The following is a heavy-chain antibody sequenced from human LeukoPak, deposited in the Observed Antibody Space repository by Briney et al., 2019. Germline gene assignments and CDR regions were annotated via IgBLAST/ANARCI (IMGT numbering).Heavy chain of an antibody. CDR2: INPSGGGT. J-gene: IGHJ4*02. CDR1: VYTFTSYY. V-gene: IGHV1-46*01. CDR3: AIGAVAGTLDY. Sequence: ASVKVSCKASVYTFTSYYMHWVRQAPGQGLEWMGIINPSGGGTSYAQKFQGRVTMTRDTSTSTVYMELSGLTSEDTAVYYCAIGAVAGTLDYWGQGTLVPVSS. D-gene: IGHD6-19*01.